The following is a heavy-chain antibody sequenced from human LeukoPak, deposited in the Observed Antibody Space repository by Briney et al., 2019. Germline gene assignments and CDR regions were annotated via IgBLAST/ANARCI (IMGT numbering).Heavy chain of an antibody. CDR1: GYSFTSYW. J-gene: IGHJ6*02. D-gene: IGHD5-12*01. V-gene: IGHV5-10-1*01. CDR2: IDPSDSYT. Sequence: GESLKISCKGSGYSFTSYWISWVRQMPGKGLEWMGRIDPSDSYTNYSPSFQGHVTISADKSISTAYLQWSSLKASGTAMYYCAGHIVAIPPSYYYYGMDVWGQGTTVTVSS. CDR3: AGHIVAIPPSYYYYGMDV.